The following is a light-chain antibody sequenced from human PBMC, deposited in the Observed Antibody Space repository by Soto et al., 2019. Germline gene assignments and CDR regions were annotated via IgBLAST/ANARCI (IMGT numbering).Light chain of an antibody. CDR2: EVS. CDR1: SSDVGGYDY. V-gene: IGLV2-8*01. Sequence: QSVLTQPPSASGSPGQSVTISCTGTSSDVGGYDYVSWYQQHPGKAPKLMIYEVSKRPSGVPDRFSGSKSGNTASLTVSGLPAEDEADYYCSSYTGSSTYVFGTGTRSPS. CDR3: SSYTGSSTYV. J-gene: IGLJ1*01.